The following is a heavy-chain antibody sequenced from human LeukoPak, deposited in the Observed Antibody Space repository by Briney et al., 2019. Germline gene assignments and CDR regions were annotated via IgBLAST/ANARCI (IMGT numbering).Heavy chain of an antibody. D-gene: IGHD3-22*01. V-gene: IGHV3-74*01. Sequence: PGGPLRLSCAASGFTVSSNYMSWVRQAPGKGLVWVSRIKSDGSTNYADSVKGRFTISRDNAKNTVSLQMDSLRAEDTGVYYCARAPSEIGGYYPEYFRHWGQGTLVTVSS. J-gene: IGHJ1*01. CDR2: IKSDGST. CDR3: ARAPSEIGGYYPEYFRH. CDR1: GFTVSSNY.